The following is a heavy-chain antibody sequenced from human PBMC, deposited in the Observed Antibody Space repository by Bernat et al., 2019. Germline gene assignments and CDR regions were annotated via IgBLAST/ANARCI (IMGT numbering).Heavy chain of an antibody. V-gene: IGHV1-2*04. J-gene: IGHJ3*02. CDR2: INPNSGGT. D-gene: IGHD3-22*01. CDR1: GYTFTGYY. Sequence: QVQLVQSGAEVKKPGASVKVSCKASGYTFTGYYMHWVRQAPGQGLEWMGWINPNSGGTNYAQKFKGWVNMTRDTSISTGYMELSRLRSDDTAVYYCARGAYYYDSSGYPGAFDIWGQGTMVTVSS. CDR3: ARGAYYYDSSGYPGAFDI.